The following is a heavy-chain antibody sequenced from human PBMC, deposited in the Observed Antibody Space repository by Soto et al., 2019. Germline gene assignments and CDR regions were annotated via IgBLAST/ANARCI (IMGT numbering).Heavy chain of an antibody. V-gene: IGHV1-18*01. Sequence: ASVKVSCKASGYTFTSYGISWVRQAPGQGLEWMGWISAYNGNTNYAQKLQGRVTMTTDTSTSTAYMELRSLRSDDTAVYYCARDRVSGYCSGGSCYSFYYYGMDVWGQGTTVTVSS. CDR2: ISAYNGNT. D-gene: IGHD2-15*01. CDR1: GYTFTSYG. CDR3: ARDRVSGYCSGGSCYSFYYYGMDV. J-gene: IGHJ6*02.